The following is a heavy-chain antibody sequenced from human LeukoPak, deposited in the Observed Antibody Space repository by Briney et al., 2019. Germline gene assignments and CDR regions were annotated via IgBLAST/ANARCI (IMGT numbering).Heavy chain of an antibody. V-gene: IGHV4-34*01. Sequence: KPSGTPSPTRAVYGGSFSGYYWSWIRQPPGKGLEWIGEINHSGSTNYNPSLKSRVTISVDTSKNQFSLKLSSVTAADTAVYYCARSGYSYGYRVSDYWGQGTLVTVSS. J-gene: IGHJ4*02. CDR2: INHSGST. D-gene: IGHD5-18*01. CDR3: ARSGYSYGYRVSDY. CDR1: GGSFSGYY.